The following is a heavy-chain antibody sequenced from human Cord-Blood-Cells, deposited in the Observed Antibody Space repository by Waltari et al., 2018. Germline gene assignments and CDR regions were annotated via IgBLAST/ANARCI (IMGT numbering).Heavy chain of an antibody. V-gene: IGHV3-30*04. J-gene: IGHJ4*02. CDR2: KSFEGSKK. Sequence: QVQLVESGGGVVPSGRSLSLSCAASGFTFSSYAMHWVRQAPGKGLGWVEVKSFEGSKKYDADPVKGRFTICRENSKNTLYLQMNSLRAEDTAVYYCAREDNGYFDYWGQGTLVTVSS. CDR1: GFTFSSYA. D-gene: IGHD2-8*01. CDR3: AREDNGYFDY.